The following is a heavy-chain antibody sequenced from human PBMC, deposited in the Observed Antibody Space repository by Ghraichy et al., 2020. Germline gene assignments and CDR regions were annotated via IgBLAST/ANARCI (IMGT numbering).Heavy chain of an antibody. D-gene: IGHD5-12*01. CDR2: ISSSSSTI. J-gene: IGHJ6*02. CDR3: AREGGYEKTKTYDYYYGMDV. V-gene: IGHV3-48*02. CDR1: GFTFSSYS. Sequence: LSLTCAASGFTFSSYSMNWVRQAPGKGLEWVSYISSSSSTIYYADSVKGRFTISRDNAKNSLYLQMNSLRDEDTAVYYCAREGGYEKTKTYDYYYGMDVGGQGTTVIVSS.